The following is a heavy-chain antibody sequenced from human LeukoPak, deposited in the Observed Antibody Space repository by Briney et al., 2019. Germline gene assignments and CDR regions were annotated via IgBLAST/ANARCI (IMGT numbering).Heavy chain of an antibody. CDR3: ARDLVTVTKGFDI. Sequence: SETLSLTCAVSGDSFSSHYWTWIRQPPGRGLEWIGYISYIGTTNYNPSLKSRVTISIDTSKNQFSLKLSSVTTADTAVYYCARDLVTVTKGFDIWGLGTMVSVPS. V-gene: IGHV4-59*11. J-gene: IGHJ3*02. CDR2: ISYIGTT. D-gene: IGHD4-17*01. CDR1: GDSFSSHY.